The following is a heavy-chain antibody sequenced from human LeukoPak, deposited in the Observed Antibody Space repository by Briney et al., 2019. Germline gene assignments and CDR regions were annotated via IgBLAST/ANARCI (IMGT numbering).Heavy chain of an antibody. CDR3: ARFLIYNSGWIKIDAFDI. V-gene: IGHV6-1*01. CDR1: GDSVSSNSAA. J-gene: IGHJ3*02. Sequence: SQTLSLTCAISGDSVSSNSAAWNWIRQSPSRGLEWLGRTYYRSKWYNDYAVSVKSRITINPDTSKNQFSLQLNSVTPEDTAVYYCARFLIYNSGWIKIDAFDIWGQGTMVTVSS. CDR2: TYYRSKWYN. D-gene: IGHD6-19*01.